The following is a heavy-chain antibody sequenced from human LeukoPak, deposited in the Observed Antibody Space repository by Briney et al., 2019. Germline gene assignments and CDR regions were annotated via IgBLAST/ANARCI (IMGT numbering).Heavy chain of an antibody. CDR2: ISGSGGST. CDR1: GFTFSGYA. D-gene: IGHD4-23*01. CDR3: AKVGGGNSYYFDY. V-gene: IGHV3-23*01. Sequence: PGGSLRFSCAASGFTFSGYAMSGVRQAPGKGREWVSAISGSGGSTYYADSVKGRFTISRDNSKNTLYLQMNSLRAEDTAVYYCAKVGGGNSYYFDYWGQGTLVTVSS. J-gene: IGHJ4*02.